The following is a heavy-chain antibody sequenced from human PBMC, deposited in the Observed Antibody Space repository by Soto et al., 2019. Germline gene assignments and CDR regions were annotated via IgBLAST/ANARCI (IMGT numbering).Heavy chain of an antibody. CDR2: ISSSSSTI. D-gene: IGHD3-10*01. V-gene: IGHV3-48*02. CDR3: AGDYIYKNLAWFDP. Sequence: PGGSLRLSCAASGFTFSSYSMNWVRQAPGKGLEWVSYISSSSSTIYYADSVKGRFTISRDNAKNSLYLQMNSLRDEDTAVYYCAGDYIYKNLAWFDPWGQGTLVTAPQ. J-gene: IGHJ5*02. CDR1: GFTFSSYS.